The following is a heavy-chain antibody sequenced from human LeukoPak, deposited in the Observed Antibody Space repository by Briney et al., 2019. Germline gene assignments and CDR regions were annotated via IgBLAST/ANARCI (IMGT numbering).Heavy chain of an antibody. J-gene: IGHJ6*03. Sequence: PPQTLSLTCTVSGGSISSGSYYWSWIRQPAGKGLEWIGRIYTSGSTNYNPSLKSRVTISVDTSKNQFSLKLSSVTAADTAVYYCARASPIFGVVKFYYYYYYMDVWGKGTTVTVSS. D-gene: IGHD3-3*01. CDR1: GGSISSGSYY. V-gene: IGHV4-61*02. CDR2: IYTSGST. CDR3: ARASPIFGVVKFYYYYYYMDV.